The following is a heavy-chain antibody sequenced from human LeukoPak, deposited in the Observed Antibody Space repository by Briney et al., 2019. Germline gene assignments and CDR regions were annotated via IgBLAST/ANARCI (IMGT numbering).Heavy chain of an antibody. CDR2: VTSSSSTI. V-gene: IGHV3-48*02. CDR3: ARVTPGAVNFDY. Sequence: GGSLRLSCAASGFTFNAYTMSWVRQAPGKGLEWVSYVTSSSSTIYYADSVKGRFTISRDNAQNSLYLQMNNLSDEDTAVYFCARVTPGAVNFDYWGQGTLATVSS. J-gene: IGHJ4*02. CDR1: GFTFNAYT. D-gene: IGHD1-26*01.